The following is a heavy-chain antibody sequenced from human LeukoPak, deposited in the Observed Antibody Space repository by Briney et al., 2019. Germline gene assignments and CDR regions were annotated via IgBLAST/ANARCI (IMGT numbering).Heavy chain of an antibody. CDR3: ARGNYFGSGSFDN. D-gene: IGHD3-10*01. CDR1: GNTFSSYE. CDR2: MNPNSGNT. J-gene: IGHJ4*02. Sequence: GASVKVSCKASGNTFSSYEINWVRQATGQGLEWLGWMNPNSGNTGYAQKFQGRVTKTRNTSISTAYMELSSLRSEDTAVYYCARGNYFGSGSFDNWGQGTLVTVSS. V-gene: IGHV1-8*01.